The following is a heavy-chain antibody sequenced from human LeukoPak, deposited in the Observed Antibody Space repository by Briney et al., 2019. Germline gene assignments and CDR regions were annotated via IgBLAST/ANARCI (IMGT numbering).Heavy chain of an antibody. J-gene: IGHJ3*02. Sequence: GGSLRLSCAASGFTFSSYSMNWVRQAPGKGLEWVSSISSSSSYIYYADSVKGRLTISRDNAKNSLYLQMNSLRAEDTAVYYCARDHHRRLYDSQARDTFDIWGQGTMVTVSS. CDR1: GFTFSSYS. V-gene: IGHV3-21*01. CDR2: ISSSSSYI. CDR3: ARDHHRRLYDSQARDTFDI. D-gene: IGHD3-22*01.